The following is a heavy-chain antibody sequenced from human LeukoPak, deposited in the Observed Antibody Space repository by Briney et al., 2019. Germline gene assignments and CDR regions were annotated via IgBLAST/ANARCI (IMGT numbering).Heavy chain of an antibody. D-gene: IGHD3-10*01. Sequence: SQTLSLTCTVSGGSISSGSYYWSWIRQPAGKGLEWIGRIYTSGSTNYNPSLKSRVTISVDTSKNQFSLKLSSVTAADTAVYYCAREAPPLYYYGSGSYLFDYWGQGTLVTVSS. CDR3: AREAPPLYYYGSGSYLFDY. CDR2: IYTSGST. V-gene: IGHV4-61*02. CDR1: GGSISSGSYY. J-gene: IGHJ4*02.